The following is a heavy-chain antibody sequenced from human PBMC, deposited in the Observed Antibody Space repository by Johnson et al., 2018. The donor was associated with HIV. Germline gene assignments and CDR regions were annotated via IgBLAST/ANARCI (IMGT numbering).Heavy chain of an antibody. D-gene: IGHD3-10*01. CDR2: IYSGGST. CDR1: GFTVSNNY. CDR3: ASVNSGAFNF. J-gene: IGHJ3*01. V-gene: IGHV3-53*01. Sequence: MLLVESGGGLVQPGGSLRLSCAASGFTVSNNYMSWVRQAPGKGLEWVSVIYSGGSTYYADSVKGRFTISRDNSKNTLYLQMNSLRAEDTAVYYCASVNSGAFNFWGQGTMVTVSS.